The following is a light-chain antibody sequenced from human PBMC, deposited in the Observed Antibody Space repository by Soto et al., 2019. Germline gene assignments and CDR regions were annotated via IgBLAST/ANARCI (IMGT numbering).Light chain of an antibody. CDR1: QTISSW. J-gene: IGKJ1*01. CDR3: QQYNSYWT. Sequence: DIQMTQAPSTLSGSLGDRVTIPCRPSQTISSWLAWHQQKPGKATKLLIYKASTLKSGVPSRFSGSGSGTEFTLTISSLQPDDFATYYCQQYNSYWTFGQGTKVDIK. V-gene: IGKV1-5*03. CDR2: KAS.